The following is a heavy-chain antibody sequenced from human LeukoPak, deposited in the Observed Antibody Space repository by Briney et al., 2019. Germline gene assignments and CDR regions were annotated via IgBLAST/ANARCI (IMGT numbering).Heavy chain of an antibody. CDR2: IYSGGST. J-gene: IGHJ5*02. CDR1: GFTVSSNY. D-gene: IGHD3-3*01. CDR3: RTIFGVVDWFDP. Sequence: GGSLRLSCAASGFTVSSNYMSWVRQAPGKGLEWVSVIYSGGSTYYADSVKGRFTISRDNSKNTLYLQMNSLRAEDTAVYYCRTIFGVVDWFDPWGQGTLVTVSS. V-gene: IGHV3-53*01.